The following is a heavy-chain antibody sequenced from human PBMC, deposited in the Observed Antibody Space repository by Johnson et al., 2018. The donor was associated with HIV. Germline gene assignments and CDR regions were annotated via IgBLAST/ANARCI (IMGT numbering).Heavy chain of an antibody. Sequence: VQLVESGGGLVQPGGSLRLSCAASGFTFSSYWMHWVRHAPGKGLVWVSRINSDGSSTSYADSVTGRFTISRDNAKNTLYLQMNSLRAEDTAVYYCARGTPYGGNSWDFDIWGQGTMVTVSS. J-gene: IGHJ3*02. D-gene: IGHD4-23*01. CDR2: INSDGSST. CDR1: GFTFSSYW. CDR3: ARGTPYGGNSWDFDI. V-gene: IGHV3-74*01.